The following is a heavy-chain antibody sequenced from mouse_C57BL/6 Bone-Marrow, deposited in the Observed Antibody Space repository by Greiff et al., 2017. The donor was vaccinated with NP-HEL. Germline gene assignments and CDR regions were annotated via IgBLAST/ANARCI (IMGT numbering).Heavy chain of an antibody. J-gene: IGHJ1*03. V-gene: IGHV14-3*01. CDR2: IDPANGNT. CDR1: GFNTKNTY. D-gene: IGHD1-1*01. Sequence: EVQLQQSVAELVRPGASVKLSCTASGFNTKNTYMHWVKQRPEQGLEWIGRIDPANGNTKYAPKFQGKATITADTSSNTAYLQLSSLTSEDTAIYYCARYYYGSSYWYFDVWGTGTTVTVSS. CDR3: ARYYYGSSYWYFDV.